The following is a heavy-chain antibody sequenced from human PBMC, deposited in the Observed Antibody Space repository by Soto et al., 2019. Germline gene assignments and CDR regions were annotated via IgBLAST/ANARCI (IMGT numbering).Heavy chain of an antibody. CDR1: GFTFSSYG. D-gene: IGHD3-3*01. CDR2: ISYDGSNK. CDR3: AKDFEDDFWSLGDY. Sequence: GXSLRLSCAASGFTFSSYGMHWVVQAPGKGLEWVAVISYDGSNKYYADSVKGRFTISRDNSKNTLYLQMNSLRAEDTAVYYCAKDFEDDFWSLGDYWGQGTLVTVSS. V-gene: IGHV3-30*18. J-gene: IGHJ4*02.